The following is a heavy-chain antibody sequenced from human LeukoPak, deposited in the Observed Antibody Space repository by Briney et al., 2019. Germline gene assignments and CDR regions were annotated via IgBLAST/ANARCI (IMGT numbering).Heavy chain of an antibody. CDR1: GFTFSNYA. CDR2: IKSKTDGGTT. CDR3: TTDLVLGYYGSGSYSLADY. D-gene: IGHD3-10*01. J-gene: IGHJ4*02. Sequence: GGSLRLSCAASGFTFSNYAMSWVRQAPGKGLEWVGRIKSKTDGGTTDYAAPVKGRFTISRDDSKNTLYLQMNSLKTEDTAVYYCTTDLVLGYYGSGSYSLADYWGQGTLVTVSS. V-gene: IGHV3-15*01.